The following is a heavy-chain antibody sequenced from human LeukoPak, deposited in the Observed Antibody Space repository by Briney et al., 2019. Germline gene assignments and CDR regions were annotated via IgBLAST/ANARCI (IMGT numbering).Heavy chain of an antibody. CDR1: GYSFTSYW. D-gene: IGHD2-15*01. CDR2: IYPGDSDT. Sequence: GESLKISCKGSGYSFTSYWIGWVRQMPGKGLEWMGIIYPGDSDTRYSPSFQGQVTISADKSISTAYLQWSSLKASDTAMYYCARRGYCSDGSCQNWFDPWGQGTLVTVSS. J-gene: IGHJ5*02. CDR3: ARRGYCSDGSCQNWFDP. V-gene: IGHV5-51*01.